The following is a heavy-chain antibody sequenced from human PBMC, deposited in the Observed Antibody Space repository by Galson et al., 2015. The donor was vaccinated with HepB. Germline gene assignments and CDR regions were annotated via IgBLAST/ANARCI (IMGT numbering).Heavy chain of an antibody. V-gene: IGHV3-7*01. Sequence: SLRLSCAASGFTFRSYWINWVRQAPGKGLEWVANIKQDGSEKYYVDSVKGRFTISRDNAKNSLYLQMNSLRAEDTAVYYCAREAARIVGDGVGGPFDYWGQGTLVTVSS. CDR2: IKQDGSEK. J-gene: IGHJ4*02. CDR1: GFTFRSYW. CDR3: AREAARIVGDGVGGPFDY. D-gene: IGHD1-26*01.